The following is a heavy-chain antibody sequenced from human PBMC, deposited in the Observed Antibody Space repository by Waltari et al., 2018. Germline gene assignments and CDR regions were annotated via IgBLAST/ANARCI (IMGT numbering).Heavy chain of an antibody. Sequence: QVQLVQSGAEVKKPGASVTVSCKASGYKFTDYYIHWVRQAPGQGLEWMGWINPRTAGINYAVSFQGRVTMSRDTSISTVYMDLNSLISDDTAVYYCARDRRVYGSGNYYDLDNWGQGTLVTVSS. CDR3: ARDRRVYGSGNYYDLDN. D-gene: IGHD3-10*01. CDR2: INPRTAGI. CDR1: GYKFTDYY. J-gene: IGHJ4*02. V-gene: IGHV1-2*02.